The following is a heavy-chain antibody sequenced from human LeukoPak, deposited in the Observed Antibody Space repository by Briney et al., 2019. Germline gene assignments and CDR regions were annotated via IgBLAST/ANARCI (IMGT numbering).Heavy chain of an antibody. CDR2: IYSGGST. D-gene: IGHD1-14*01. V-gene: IGHV3-53*01. Sequence: PGGSLRLSCAASGFTVSSNYMSWVRQAPGEGLEWVSVIYSGGSTYYADPAKGRFTISRDNPKNTLYHQMTSVRAEDTAVYYCAGLYNYFDYWGQGTLVTVSS. CDR1: GFTVSSNY. CDR3: AGLYNYFDY. J-gene: IGHJ4*02.